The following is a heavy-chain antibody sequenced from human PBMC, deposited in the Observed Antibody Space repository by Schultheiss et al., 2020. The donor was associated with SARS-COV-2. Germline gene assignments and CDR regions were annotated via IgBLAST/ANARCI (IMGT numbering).Heavy chain of an antibody. D-gene: IGHD6-13*01. Sequence: ASVKVSCKASGYTFTGYYMHWVRQAPGQGLEWMGIINPSGGSTSYAQKFQGRVTMTRDTSTSTVYMELSRLRSDDTAVYYCARDITAAGDYWGQGTLVTVSS. V-gene: IGHV1-46*01. CDR1: GYTFTGYY. J-gene: IGHJ4*02. CDR3: ARDITAAGDY. CDR2: INPSGGST.